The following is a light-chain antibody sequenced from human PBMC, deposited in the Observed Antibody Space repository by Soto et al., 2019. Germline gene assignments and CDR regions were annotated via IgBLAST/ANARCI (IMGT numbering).Light chain of an antibody. V-gene: IGKV1-16*01. J-gene: IGKJ2*01. CDR1: HGISSF. Sequence: DIQMTQSPSSLSASVGDRVTITCRASHGISSFLAWFQQKPGKATKSLIYLASTLQSGVPSTFICSGSGTHFTLTISSLQPEDCGTYYCQQYSSYPYTFGQGTKLEI. CDR2: LAS. CDR3: QQYSSYPYT.